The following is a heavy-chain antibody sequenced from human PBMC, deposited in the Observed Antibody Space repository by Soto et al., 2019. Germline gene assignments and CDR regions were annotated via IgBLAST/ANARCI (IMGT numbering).Heavy chain of an antibody. J-gene: IGHJ5*02. CDR3: ARDHSANYFDP. D-gene: IGHD1-26*01. CDR1: GYSFKTSS. Sequence: QVQLVQSGAEVKKPGASVKVSCKASGYSFKTSSIHWVRQAPGQRPEWMGWLNAANGNTKYSQRFQDRVTITRDTSASTAYMELRSLRSEDTAVYYCARDHSANYFDPWGQGTLVTVSS. V-gene: IGHV1-3*01. CDR2: LNAANGNT.